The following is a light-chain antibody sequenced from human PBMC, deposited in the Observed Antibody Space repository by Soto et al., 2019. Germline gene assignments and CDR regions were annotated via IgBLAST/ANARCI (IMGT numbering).Light chain of an antibody. CDR1: QSVSTN. CDR2: GAA. J-gene: IGKJ1*01. Sequence: IVMTQSPATLSVSPGQRATLSCRASQSVSTNLAWYQQKPGQAPRLLIYGAATRATGIPARFSGSGSGTEFTLTISGLQSDDVAVYCCRQYSNWPPWRFGRGTRVDFK. CDR3: RQYSNWPPWR. V-gene: IGKV3D-15*01.